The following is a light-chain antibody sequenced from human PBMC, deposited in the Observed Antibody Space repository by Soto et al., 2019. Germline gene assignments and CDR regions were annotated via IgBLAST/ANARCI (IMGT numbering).Light chain of an antibody. CDR2: GAS. CDR3: QQHNNWPT. Sequence: EIAMTQFPATLSVSPGERATLSCRASQSVSSNLAWYQQKPGQAPRLLIYGASTRATGIPARFSGSGSGTEFNLRVSNLHSEDVAVYYCQQHNNWPTFGPGTKVDIK. J-gene: IGKJ3*01. V-gene: IGKV3-15*01. CDR1: QSVSSN.